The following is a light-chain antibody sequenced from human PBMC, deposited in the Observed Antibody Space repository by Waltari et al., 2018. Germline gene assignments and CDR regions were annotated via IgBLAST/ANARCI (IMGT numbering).Light chain of an antibody. CDR2: QDN. V-gene: IGLV3-1*01. J-gene: IGLJ2*01. CDR3: QAWDSITVV. Sequence: SYELTQPPSVSVSPGQTASITCSGDKLGHKYACWYQQKPGQSPVLVIYQDNRRPSGIPERFSGSNSGNTATLTISGTQAMDEADYFCQAWDSITVVFGGGTKLTVL. CDR1: KLGHKY.